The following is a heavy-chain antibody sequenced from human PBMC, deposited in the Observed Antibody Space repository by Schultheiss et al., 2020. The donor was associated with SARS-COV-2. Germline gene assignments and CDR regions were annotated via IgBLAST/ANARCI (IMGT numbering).Heavy chain of an antibody. J-gene: IGHJ1*01. V-gene: IGHV4-34*01. Sequence: SQTLSLTCTVSGGSISSYHWSWIRQPPGKGLEWIGEINHSGSTNYNPSLKSRVTISVDTSKNQFSLKLSSVTAADTAVYYCARNGENAEYFQHWGQGTLVTVSS. CDR2: INHSGST. CDR1: GGSISSYH. D-gene: IGHD3-10*01. CDR3: ARNGENAEYFQH.